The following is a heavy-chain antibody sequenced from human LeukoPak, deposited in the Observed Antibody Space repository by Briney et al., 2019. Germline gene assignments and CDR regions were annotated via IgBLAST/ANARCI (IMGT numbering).Heavy chain of an antibody. Sequence: PSGSLTLTCAASGFTFSNDAMSWVRQAPGKGLEWVSGVTGSGGSTNYADSVKGRFTISRDNSINTLYLQMNSLRAEDTALYYCAKAMGWRRGFDYWGQGTLVTVSS. V-gene: IGHV3-23*01. D-gene: IGHD1-26*01. CDR3: AKAMGWRRGFDY. CDR2: VTGSGGST. J-gene: IGHJ4*02. CDR1: GFTFSNDA.